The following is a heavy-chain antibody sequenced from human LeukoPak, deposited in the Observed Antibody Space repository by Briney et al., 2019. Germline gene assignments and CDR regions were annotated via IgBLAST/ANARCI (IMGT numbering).Heavy chain of an antibody. CDR2: IKQDGSEK. V-gene: IGHV3-7*01. Sequence: GGSLRLSCAASGIIITSYWMSWVRQTPGKGLEWVANIKQDGSEKNYVHSVKGRFTIFRDNARNSLYLQMNSLRAEDTAVYYCASHSYGYNHWGQGTLVIVSS. J-gene: IGHJ5*02. D-gene: IGHD3-16*01. CDR3: ASHSYGYNH. CDR1: GIIITSYW.